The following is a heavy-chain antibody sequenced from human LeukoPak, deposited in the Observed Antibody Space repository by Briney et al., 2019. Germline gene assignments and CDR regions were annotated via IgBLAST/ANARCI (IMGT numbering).Heavy chain of an antibody. CDR2: IYSRGST. CDR1: GGSISSYY. V-gene: IGHV4-59*12. J-gene: IGHJ6*02. Sequence: SETLSLTCTVSGGSISSYYWSWIRQRPGKGLEWIGYIYSRGSTYYRPSLESRVTISTDRSKNQFSLRLTSVTAADTAVYFCARETNYYYYYDLDVWGQGTSVTVSS. CDR3: ARETNYYYYYDLDV.